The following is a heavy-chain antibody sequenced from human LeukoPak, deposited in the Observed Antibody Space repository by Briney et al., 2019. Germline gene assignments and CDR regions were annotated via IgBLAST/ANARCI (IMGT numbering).Heavy chain of an antibody. D-gene: IGHD3-3*01. Sequence: ASVKVSCKASGYTFTSYGISWVRQAPGQGLEWMGWISAYNGNTNYAQKLQGRVTMTTDTSTSTAYMELRSLRSDDTAVYYCARDVHYDFWSGYTYGMDVWGQGTTVTVSS. V-gene: IGHV1-18*01. J-gene: IGHJ6*02. CDR3: ARDVHYDFWSGYTYGMDV. CDR2: ISAYNGNT. CDR1: GYTFTSYG.